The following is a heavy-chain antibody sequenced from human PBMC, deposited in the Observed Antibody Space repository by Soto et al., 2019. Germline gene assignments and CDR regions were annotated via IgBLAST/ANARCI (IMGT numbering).Heavy chain of an antibody. Sequence: SETLSLTCTVSGGSLNFYYWSWIRQPPGKGLEWIGSIYYRGTTNYNPSFKSRVTISVDTSKNQFSLRLNSVTAADTAVYYCARHPGYYDVLTGYSTYYFDPWGQGTLVTVSS. D-gene: IGHD3-9*01. CDR3: ARHPGYYDVLTGYSTYYFDP. V-gene: IGHV4-59*08. CDR2: IYYRGTT. CDR1: GGSLNFYY. J-gene: IGHJ4*02.